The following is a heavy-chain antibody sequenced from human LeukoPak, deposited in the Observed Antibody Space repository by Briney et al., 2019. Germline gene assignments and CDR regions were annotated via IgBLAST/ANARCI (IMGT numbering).Heavy chain of an antibody. Sequence: SETLSLTCTVSGGSISSSSYYWGWIRQPPGKGLEWIGSIYYSGSTYYNPSLKSRVTISVDTSKNQFSLKLSPVTAADTAVYYCARLKKKVNWMGPYNWFDPWGQGTLVTVSS. J-gene: IGHJ5*02. CDR1: GGSISSSSYY. CDR3: ARLKKKVNWMGPYNWFDP. V-gene: IGHV4-39*01. CDR2: IYYSGST. D-gene: IGHD1-1*01.